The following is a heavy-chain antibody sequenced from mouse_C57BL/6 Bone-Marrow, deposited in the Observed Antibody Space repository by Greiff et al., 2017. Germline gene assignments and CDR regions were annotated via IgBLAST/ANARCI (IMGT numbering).Heavy chain of an antibody. Sequence: VKLQESGAELVKPGASVKLSCKASGYTFTSYWMQWVKQRPGQGLEWIGEIDPSDSYTNYNQKFKGKATLTVDTSSSTAYMQLSSLTSEDSAVYYCARCGKFITTVVGAMDYWGQGTSVTVSS. CDR2: IDPSDSYT. J-gene: IGHJ4*01. V-gene: IGHV1-50*01. CDR3: ARCGKFITTVVGAMDY. CDR1: GYTFTSYW. D-gene: IGHD1-1*01.